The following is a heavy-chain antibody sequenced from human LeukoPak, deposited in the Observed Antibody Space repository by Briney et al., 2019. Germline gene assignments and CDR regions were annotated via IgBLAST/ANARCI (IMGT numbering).Heavy chain of an antibody. CDR1: GFTLSTHV. CDR3: ARKVVVVAATDWFDP. J-gene: IGHJ5*02. Sequence: PRGSLRLSCEASGFTLSTHVMHWVRQAPGKGLEWVAVISENGSIKYYADSVRGRFTISRDNSKNTLYLQMNSLTPEDTAVYYCARKVVVVAATDWFDPWGQGNLVTVSP. V-gene: IGHV3-30*04. D-gene: IGHD2-15*01. CDR2: ISENGSIK.